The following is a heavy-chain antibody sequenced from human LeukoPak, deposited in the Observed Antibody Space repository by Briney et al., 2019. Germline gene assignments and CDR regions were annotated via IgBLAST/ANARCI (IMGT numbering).Heavy chain of an antibody. CDR1: GGSISNDY. J-gene: IGHJ5*02. CDR2: IYYSGST. Sequence: SETLSLTCTVSGGSISNDYWSWIRQPPGKGLEWIGYIYYSGSTNYNPSLKSRVTISVDTSKNQFSLKLSSVTAADTAVYYCARGEGYCSGGSCYSYWFDPWGQGTLVTVSS. D-gene: IGHD2-15*01. CDR3: ARGEGYCSGGSCYSYWFDP. V-gene: IGHV4-59*12.